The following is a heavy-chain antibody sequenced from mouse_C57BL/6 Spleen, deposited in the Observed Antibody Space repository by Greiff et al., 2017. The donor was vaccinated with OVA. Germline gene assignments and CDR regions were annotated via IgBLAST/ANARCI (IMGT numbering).Heavy chain of an antibody. D-gene: IGHD2-3*01. V-gene: IGHV1-61*01. J-gene: IGHJ3*01. Sequence: VKLQQPGAELVRPGSSVKLSCKASGYTFTSYWMDWVKQRPGQGLEWIGNIYPSDSETHYNQKFKDKATLTVDKSSSTAYMQLSSLTSEDSAVYYCARTYDCYTWFAYWGQGTLVTVSA. CDR3: ARTYDCYTWFAY. CDR1: GYTFTSYW. CDR2: IYPSDSET.